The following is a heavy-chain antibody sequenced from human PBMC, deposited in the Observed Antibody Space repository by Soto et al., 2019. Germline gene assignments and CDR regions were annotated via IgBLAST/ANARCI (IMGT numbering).Heavy chain of an antibody. CDR1: GGSISSGGYY. CDR2: IFYSGTT. Sequence: PSETLSLTCTVSGGSISSGGYYWSWIRQHPGKGLEWIGYIFYSGTTYYNPSLKSRVTISVDTSKNQFSLKLSSVTAADTAVYYCARDPGIVVVPAAMEGAFDIWGQGTMVT. J-gene: IGHJ3*02. D-gene: IGHD2-2*01. V-gene: IGHV4-31*03. CDR3: ARDPGIVVVPAAMEGAFDI.